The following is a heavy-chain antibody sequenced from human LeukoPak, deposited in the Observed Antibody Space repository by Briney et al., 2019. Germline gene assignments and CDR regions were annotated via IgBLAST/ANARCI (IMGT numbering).Heavy chain of an antibody. V-gene: IGHV3-11*01. J-gene: IGHJ4*02. CDR2: ISGSGSTI. Sequence: GGSPRLSCAASGFTFSDYYMSWIRQAPGKGLEWVSYISGSGSTIYYADSVKGRFIISRDNAKNSLYLQMNSLRAEDTAVYYCARGDRYYYDSSGYYYWGQGTLVTVSS. D-gene: IGHD3-22*01. CDR3: ARGDRYYYDSSGYYY. CDR1: GFTFSDYY.